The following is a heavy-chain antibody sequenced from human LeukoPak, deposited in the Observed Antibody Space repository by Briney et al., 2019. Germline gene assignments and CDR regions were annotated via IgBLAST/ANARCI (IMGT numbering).Heavy chain of an antibody. J-gene: IGHJ1*01. CDR2: INWNSGSK. CDR3: AKDISPDRGYYCVFQH. V-gene: IGHV3-9*01. CDR1: GFIFDDYT. Sequence: GGSLRLSCAASGFIFDDYTMHWVRQAPGKGLEWVSGINWNSGSKGYADSVQGRFTISRDNAKNSLYLQMNSLRAEDTALYYCAKDISPDRGYYCVFQHWGQGTLVTVSS. D-gene: IGHD3-22*01.